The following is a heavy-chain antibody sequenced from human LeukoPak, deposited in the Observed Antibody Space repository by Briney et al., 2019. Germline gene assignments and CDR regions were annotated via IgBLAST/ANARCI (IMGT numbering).Heavy chain of an antibody. J-gene: IGHJ4*02. V-gene: IGHV3-23*01. CDR2: ISGSGGCT. CDR3: AKAPLRLGELSFPDRWGY. Sequence: GGSLRLSCAASGFTFSSYAMSWVRQAPGKGLEWVSAISGSGGCTYYADSVKGRFTISRDNSKNTLYLQMNSLRAEDTAVYYCAKAPLRLGELSFPDRWGYWGQGTLVTVSS. D-gene: IGHD3-16*02. CDR1: GFTFSSYA.